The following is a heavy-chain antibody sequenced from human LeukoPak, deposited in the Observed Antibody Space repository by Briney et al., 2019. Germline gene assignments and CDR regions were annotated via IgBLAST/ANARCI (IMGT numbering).Heavy chain of an antibody. CDR3: ARVSGSWSDFDY. CDR1: GFTFSSYS. D-gene: IGHD3-10*01. CDR2: ISSSSSYI. Sequence: GGSLRLSCAASGFTFSSYSMNWVRQAPGKGLEWVSSISSSSSYIYYADSMKGRFTISRDNAKNSLYLQMNSLRAEDTAVYYCARVSGSWSDFDYWGREPWSPSPQ. J-gene: IGHJ4*02. V-gene: IGHV3-21*01.